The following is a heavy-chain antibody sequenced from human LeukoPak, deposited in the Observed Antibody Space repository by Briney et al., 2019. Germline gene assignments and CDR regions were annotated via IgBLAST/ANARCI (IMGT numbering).Heavy chain of an antibody. Sequence: GGSLRLSCVASGFTFSGYWMSWVRQAPGKGLGWVANIKYDGSEKYYVDSVKGRFTISRDNAKKSLDLQMNSLRAEDTAVYYCARGRSMDVWGKGTTVTVSS. CDR3: ARGRSMDV. CDR1: GFTFSGYW. V-gene: IGHV3-7*01. J-gene: IGHJ6*03. CDR2: IKYDGSEK.